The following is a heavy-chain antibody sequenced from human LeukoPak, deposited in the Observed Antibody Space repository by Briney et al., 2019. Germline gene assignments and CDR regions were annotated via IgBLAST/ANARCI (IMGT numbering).Heavy chain of an antibody. Sequence: SVKVSCKASGGTFSSYAISWVRQAPGQGVEWMGGIIPIFGTANYAQKFRGRVTITADESTSTAYMELSSLRSEDTAVYYCARRRDGYNWVIPYYYYMDVWGKGTTVTVSS. D-gene: IGHD5-24*01. CDR2: IIPIFGTA. V-gene: IGHV1-69*01. J-gene: IGHJ6*03. CDR3: ARRRDGYNWVIPYYYYMDV. CDR1: GGTFSSYA.